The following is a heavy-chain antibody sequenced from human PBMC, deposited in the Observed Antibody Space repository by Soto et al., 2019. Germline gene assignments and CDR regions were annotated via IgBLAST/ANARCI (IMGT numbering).Heavy chain of an antibody. Sequence: PSETLSLTCTVSGGSISSYYWSWIRQPPGKGLEWIGYIYYSGSTNYNPSLKSRVTISVDTSKNQFSLKLSSVTAADTAVYYCARVYDGDTFTGYYYYMDVWGKGTTVTVSS. CDR1: GGSISSYY. J-gene: IGHJ6*03. CDR2: IYYSGST. V-gene: IGHV4-59*01. D-gene: IGHD4-17*01. CDR3: ARVYDGDTFTGYYYYMDV.